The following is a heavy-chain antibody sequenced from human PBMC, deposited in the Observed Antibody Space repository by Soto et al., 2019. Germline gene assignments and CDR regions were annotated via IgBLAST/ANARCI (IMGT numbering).Heavy chain of an antibody. V-gene: IGHV1-3*01. Sequence: ASVKVSCKASGYTFTSYAMHWVRQAPGQRLEWMGWINAGNGNTKYSQKFQGRVTITRDTSASTAYMELSSLRSEDTAVYYCARELRSIWVPCFDYWGQGTLVTVSS. J-gene: IGHJ4*02. D-gene: IGHD3-16*01. CDR1: GYTFTSYA. CDR2: INAGNGNT. CDR3: ARELRSIWVPCFDY.